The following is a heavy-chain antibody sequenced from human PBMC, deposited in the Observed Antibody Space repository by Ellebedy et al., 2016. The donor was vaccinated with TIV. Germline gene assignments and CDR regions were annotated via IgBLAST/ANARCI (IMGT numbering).Heavy chain of an antibody. CDR3: ATGDCGGGSCHAFDF. CDR2: IKRKSESEAT. J-gene: IGHJ3*01. CDR1: GFTFSDVW. V-gene: IGHV3-15*01. D-gene: IGHD2-15*01. Sequence: GGSLRLXXAASGFTFSDVWMTWVRQAPGKGLEWVGRIKRKSESEATDYAAPMKDRFTVSRDDSKNTLYLQMNSLKIEDTAVYYCATGDCGGGSCHAFDFWGQGTMVTVSS.